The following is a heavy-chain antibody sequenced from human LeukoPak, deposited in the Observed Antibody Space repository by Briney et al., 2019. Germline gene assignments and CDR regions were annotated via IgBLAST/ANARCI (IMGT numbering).Heavy chain of an antibody. Sequence: GGSLRLSCAASGFTFSSYGMHWVRQAPGKGLERVAFIRFDGSNKYYADSVKGRFTISRDNSKNTLYLQMNSLRAEDTAVYYCAKGDPYCSSTSCRAYYFDYWGQGTLVTVSS. CDR3: AKGDPYCSSTSCRAYYFDY. CDR1: GFTFSSYG. D-gene: IGHD2-2*01. V-gene: IGHV3-30*02. J-gene: IGHJ4*02. CDR2: IRFDGSNK.